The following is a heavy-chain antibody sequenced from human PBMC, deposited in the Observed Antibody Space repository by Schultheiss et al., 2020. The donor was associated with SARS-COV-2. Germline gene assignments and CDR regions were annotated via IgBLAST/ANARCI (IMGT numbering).Heavy chain of an antibody. J-gene: IGHJ3*02. CDR3: ARDGWSRYYYDSSGYWFDAFDI. Sequence: GGSLRLSCAASGFTFSGSAMHWVRQAPGKGLEWVANIKQDGSEKYYVDSVKGRFTISRDNAKDSVYLQMNSLRAEDTAVYYCARDGWSRYYYDSSGYWFDAFDIWGQGTMVTVSS. CDR2: IKQDGSEK. D-gene: IGHD3-22*01. V-gene: IGHV3-7*03. CDR1: GFTFSGSA.